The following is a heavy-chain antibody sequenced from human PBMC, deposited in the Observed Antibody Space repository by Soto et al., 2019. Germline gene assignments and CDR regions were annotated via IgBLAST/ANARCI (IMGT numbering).Heavy chain of an antibody. CDR3: ARHYCSSTSCYPVYYYYYGMDV. D-gene: IGHD2-2*01. V-gene: IGHV5-51*01. J-gene: IGHJ6*02. CDR2: VYPGDSDT. Sequence: GESLKISCKGSGYSFTSYWIGWVRQMPGKGLEWMGIVYPGDSDTRYSPSFQGQVTISADKSISTAYLQWSSLKASDTAMYYCARHYCSSTSCYPVYYYYYGMDVWGQGTTVTVSS. CDR1: GYSFTSYW.